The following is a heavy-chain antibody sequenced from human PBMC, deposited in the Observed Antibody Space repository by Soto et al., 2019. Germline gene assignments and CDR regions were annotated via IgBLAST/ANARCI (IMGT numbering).Heavy chain of an antibody. CDR2: ISWNSGDI. V-gene: IGHV3-9*01. CDR1: GFTFDDYA. CDR3: AKGYNLVGVTNDYSAAFAI. Sequence: PGGSLRLSCAASGFTFDDYAMHWVRHVPGNGLEWVSGISWNSGDIGYADSVKGRFTISRDNAKNSLYLQMNSLRAEDTAFYYCAKGYNLVGVTNDYSAAFAIWGQGTMVTVSS. D-gene: IGHD5-12*01. J-gene: IGHJ3*02.